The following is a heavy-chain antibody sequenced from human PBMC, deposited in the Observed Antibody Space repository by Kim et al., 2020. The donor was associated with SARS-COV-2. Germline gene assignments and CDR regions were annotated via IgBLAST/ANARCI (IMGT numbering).Heavy chain of an antibody. CDR2: INWNGGST. Sequence: GGSLRLSCAASGFTFDDYGMSWVRQAPGKGLEWVSGINWNGGSTGYADSVKGRFTISRDNAKNSLYLQMNSLRAEDTALYHCARDPGLEVRRARYYYYGMDVWGQGTTVTVSS. CDR3: ARDPGLEVRRARYYYYGMDV. V-gene: IGHV3-20*01. J-gene: IGHJ6*02. CDR1: GFTFDDYG. D-gene: IGHD3-10*01.